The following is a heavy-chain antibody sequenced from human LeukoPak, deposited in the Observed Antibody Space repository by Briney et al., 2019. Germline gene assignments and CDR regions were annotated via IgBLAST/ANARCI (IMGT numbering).Heavy chain of an antibody. J-gene: IGHJ4*02. Sequence: GGSLRLSCAASAFTFSSYAMSWVRQAPGKGLEWVAVISYDGSNKYYADSVKGRFTISRDNSKNTLYLQMNSLRAEDTAVYYCARAEAGWGHFDYWGQGTLVTVSS. CDR3: ARAEAGWGHFDY. CDR1: AFTFSSYA. D-gene: IGHD7-27*01. V-gene: IGHV3-30-3*01. CDR2: ISYDGSNK.